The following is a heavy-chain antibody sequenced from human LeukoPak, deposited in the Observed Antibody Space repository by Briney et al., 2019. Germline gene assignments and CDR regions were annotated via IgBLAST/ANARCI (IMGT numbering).Heavy chain of an antibody. CDR1: GFTFSDYY. CDR3: ARDLTYYYDSSGSNSFDY. CDR2: ISSSSSYT. Sequence: GGSLRLSCAASGFTFSDYYMSWIRQAPGKGLEWVSYISSSSSYTNYADSVKGRFTISRDNAKNSLYLQMNSLRAEDTAVYYCARDLTYYYDSSGSNSFDYWGQGTLVTVSS. J-gene: IGHJ4*02. D-gene: IGHD3-22*01. V-gene: IGHV3-11*05.